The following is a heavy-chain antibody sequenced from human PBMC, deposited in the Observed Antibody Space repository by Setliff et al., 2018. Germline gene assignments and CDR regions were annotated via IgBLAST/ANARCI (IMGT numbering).Heavy chain of an antibody. CDR3: SRDRPYSNSPEYSFDV. Sequence: GASVKVSCKASGYTFSNYGITWVRQAPGQGLEWMGWISGFTGFTQYSQKFKGRVAVTIDKSTSTAYMDLTSLRSDDTAVYYCSRDRPYSNSPEYSFDVWGQGTTVTVS. CDR1: GYTFSNYG. J-gene: IGHJ3*01. D-gene: IGHD6-6*01. V-gene: IGHV1-18*01. CDR2: ISGFTGFT.